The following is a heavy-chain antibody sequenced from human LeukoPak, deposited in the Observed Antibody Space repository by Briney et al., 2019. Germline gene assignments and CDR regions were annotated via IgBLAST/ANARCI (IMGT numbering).Heavy chain of an antibody. Sequence: PGGSLRLSCAASGFTFSSYSMNWVRQAPGKGLEWVSYISSSSSTIYYADSVKGRFTISRDNAKNSLYLQMNSLRAEDTAVYYCAREVYCSSTSCVPSIVVVIAHDALDIWGQGTMVTVSS. CDR2: ISSSSSTI. CDR3: AREVYCSSTSCVPSIVVVIAHDALDI. V-gene: IGHV3-48*04. CDR1: GFTFSSYS. D-gene: IGHD2-2*01. J-gene: IGHJ3*02.